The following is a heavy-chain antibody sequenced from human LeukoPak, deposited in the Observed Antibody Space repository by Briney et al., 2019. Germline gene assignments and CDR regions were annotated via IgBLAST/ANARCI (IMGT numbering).Heavy chain of an antibody. CDR1: GGSISSGSYY. V-gene: IGHV4-61*02. J-gene: IGHJ5*02. CDR2: IYTSGST. CDR3: ARDEIFGWFDP. D-gene: IGHD3-3*01. Sequence: PSETLSLTCTVSGGSISSGSYYWSWIRQPAGKGLEWIGRIYTSGSTNYNPFLKSRVTISVDTSKNQFSLKLSSVTAADTAVYYCARDEIFGWFDPWGQGTLVTVSS.